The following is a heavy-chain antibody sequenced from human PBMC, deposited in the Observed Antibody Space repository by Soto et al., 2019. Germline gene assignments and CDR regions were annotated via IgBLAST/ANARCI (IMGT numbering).Heavy chain of an antibody. Sequence: SETLSLPCAVYGGSFSGYYWTWIREPPGKGLEWIGEINHRGSTNYNPSLKSRGTISVYTSKYQFSLKLSSVTAADTAVYYCAREVLDYDGSGPREWGQGTLVTSSA. J-gene: IGHJ4*02. CDR1: GGSFSGYY. CDR3: AREVLDYDGSGPRE. CDR2: INHRGST. V-gene: IGHV4-34*01. D-gene: IGHD3-22*01.